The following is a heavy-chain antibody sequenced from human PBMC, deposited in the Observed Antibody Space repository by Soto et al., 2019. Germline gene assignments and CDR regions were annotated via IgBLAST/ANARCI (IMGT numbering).Heavy chain of an antibody. J-gene: IGHJ3*02. Sequence: EVQLLESGGGLVQPGGSLRLSCAASGFTFSSYAMSWVRQAPGKGLEWVSAISGSGGSTYYADSVKGRFTISRDNSKKTLYLQMNSLRAEDTAVYYCAKEEDGSGWYRGAFDIWGQGTMVTVSS. V-gene: IGHV3-23*01. D-gene: IGHD6-19*01. CDR3: AKEEDGSGWYRGAFDI. CDR1: GFTFSSYA. CDR2: ISGSGGST.